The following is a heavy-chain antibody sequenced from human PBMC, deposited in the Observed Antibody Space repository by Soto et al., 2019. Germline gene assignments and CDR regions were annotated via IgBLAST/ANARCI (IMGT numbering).Heavy chain of an antibody. Sequence: ASVKVSCKASGYTFTNYYLHWVRQAPGQGLEWVGMINPSARSASYAQKLRGRLTMDRDTSTTTVYMELSRLAPEDTAVYFCARDDSAANGVLDHWGQGTLVTVSS. J-gene: IGHJ4*02. V-gene: IGHV1-46*04. CDR2: INPSARSA. CDR1: GYTFTNYY. D-gene: IGHD2-15*01. CDR3: ARDDSAANGVLDH.